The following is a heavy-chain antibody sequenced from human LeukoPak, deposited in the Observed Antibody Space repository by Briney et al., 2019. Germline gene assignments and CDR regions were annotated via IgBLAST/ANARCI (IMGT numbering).Heavy chain of an antibody. D-gene: IGHD2-2*01. V-gene: IGHV3-74*01. CDR1: GFTFSSYW. CDR2: INTDGSST. CDR3: ARVYGRGRDEYPPGY. Sequence: GGSPRPSCAASGFTFSSYWMHWVRQAPGKGLVWVSRINTDGSSTSYADSVKGRFTISRDNAKNTLYLQMNSLRAEDTAVYYCARVYGRGRDEYPPGYWGQGTLVTVSS. J-gene: IGHJ4*02.